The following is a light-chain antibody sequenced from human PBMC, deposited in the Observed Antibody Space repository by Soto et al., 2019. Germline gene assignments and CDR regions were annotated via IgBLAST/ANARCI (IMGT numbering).Light chain of an antibody. J-gene: IGKJ3*01. CDR2: DAS. CDR1: QSVSRY. CDR3: QQRTNSEIT. V-gene: IGKV3-11*01. Sequence: EIVLTQSPATLSLSPGERATLSCRASQSVSRYLAWYQQKPGQAPRLLIYDASNMSTGIPARFSGSGSGTDFTLTISSLGPEDFAVYYCQQRTNSEITFGPGTKVDIK.